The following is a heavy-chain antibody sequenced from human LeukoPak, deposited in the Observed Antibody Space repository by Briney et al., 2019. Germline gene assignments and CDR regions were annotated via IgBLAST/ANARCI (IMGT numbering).Heavy chain of an antibody. J-gene: IGHJ6*03. Sequence: GGSLRLSCAASGFTFSTFSMNWVRQAPGKGLEWVSAISGSGGSTYYADSVKGRFTISRDNSKNTLYLQMNSLRAEDTAVYYCAKGEGSGGYGWGDYYYYYMDVWGKGTTVTVSS. D-gene: IGHD5-12*01. CDR3: AKGEGSGGYGWGDYYYYYMDV. V-gene: IGHV3-23*01. CDR2: ISGSGGST. CDR1: GFTFSTFS.